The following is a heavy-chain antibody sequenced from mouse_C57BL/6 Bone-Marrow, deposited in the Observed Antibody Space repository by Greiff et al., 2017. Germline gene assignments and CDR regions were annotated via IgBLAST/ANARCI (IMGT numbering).Heavy chain of an antibody. CDR2: ISYSGST. CDR1: GYSITSGYD. CDR3: ARAPYYYGSSDYAMDY. V-gene: IGHV3-1*01. Sequence: EVKLQESGPGMVKPSQSLSLTCTVTGYSITSGYDWHWIRHFPGNKLEWMGYISYSGSTNYNPSLKSRISITHDTSKNHFFLKLNSVTTEDTATYYCARAPYYYGSSDYAMDYWGQGTSVTVSS. J-gene: IGHJ4*01. D-gene: IGHD1-1*01.